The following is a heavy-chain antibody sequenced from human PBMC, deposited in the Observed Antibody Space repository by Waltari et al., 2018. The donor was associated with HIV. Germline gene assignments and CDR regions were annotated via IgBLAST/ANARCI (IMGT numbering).Heavy chain of an antibody. J-gene: IGHJ4*02. CDR3: ARDQETRGYYDFTGYYTRGDFDY. Sequence: VQLVESGGGLVKPGGSLRLSCAASGFTFSDYSMSWIRQAPGKGLEWVSYISGSDGTRYYADSVKGRFTVSRDNAKNSLYLQMKSLRADDTAVYFCARDQETRGYYDFTGYYTRGDFDYWGQGTLVTVSS. D-gene: IGHD3-22*01. V-gene: IGHV3-11*01. CDR1: GFTFSDYS. CDR2: ISGSDGTR.